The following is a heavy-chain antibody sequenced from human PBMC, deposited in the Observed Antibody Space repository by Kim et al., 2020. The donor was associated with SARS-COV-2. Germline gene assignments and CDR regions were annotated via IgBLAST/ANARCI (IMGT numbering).Heavy chain of an antibody. J-gene: IGHJ3*02. D-gene: IGHD6-13*01. V-gene: IGHV3-9*01. Sequence: GGSLRLSCAASGFTFGDYAMHWVRQAPGKGLEWVSGISWNSGSIGYADSVKGRFTISRDNAKNSLYLQMTSLRAEDTALYYCAKDLSVKQQLVQGDAFDIWGQGTMVTVSS. CDR2: ISWNSGSI. CDR3: AKDLSVKQQLVQGDAFDI. CDR1: GFTFGDYA.